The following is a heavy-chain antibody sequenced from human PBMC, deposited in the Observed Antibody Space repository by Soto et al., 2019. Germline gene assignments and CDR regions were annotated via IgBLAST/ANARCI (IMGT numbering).Heavy chain of an antibody. V-gene: IGHV3-30*18. Sequence: SGGSLRLSCAGSGFAFSSYGMYWVRQAPGKGLEWVAVVSYDGSNEFYADSVKGRFTISRDNSKNTLYLQMHSLRAEDTAVYYCAKDKRIAVAGRGNYYYYNMDVWGQGTTVTVSS. J-gene: IGHJ6*01. D-gene: IGHD6-19*01. CDR3: AKDKRIAVAGRGNYYYYNMDV. CDR2: VSYDGSNE. CDR1: GFAFSSYG.